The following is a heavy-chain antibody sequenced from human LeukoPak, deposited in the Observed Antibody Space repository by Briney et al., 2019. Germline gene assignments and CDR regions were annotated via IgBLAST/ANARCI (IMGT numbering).Heavy chain of an antibody. CDR1: GFTFSSYS. J-gene: IGHJ6*03. CDR2: ISSSSSYI. V-gene: IGHV3-21*01. D-gene: IGHD6-6*01. Sequence: SGGSLRLSCAASGFTFSSYSMNWVRQAPGKGLEWVSSISSSSSYIYYADSVKGRFTISRDNAKNSLYLQMNSLRAEDTAVYYCARVSSSSGLVEAGHYYYMDVWGKGTTVTVSS. CDR3: ARVSSSSGLVEAGHYYYMDV.